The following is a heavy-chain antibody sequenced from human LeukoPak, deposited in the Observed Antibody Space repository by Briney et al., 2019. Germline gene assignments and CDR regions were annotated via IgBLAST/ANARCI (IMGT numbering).Heavy chain of an antibody. CDR1: GYSFNSYW. Sequence: GESPETPRKGSGYSFNSYWNDRVRQMPGKGLEWVGIIYPGDSDNRYRPSFQGQVPISADKSISTAYLQWSSLKASDTAMYYCARLNGYCSSTSCYGPIDYWGQGTLVTVSS. J-gene: IGHJ4*02. CDR2: IYPGDSDN. V-gene: IGHV5-51*01. D-gene: IGHD2-2*01. CDR3: ARLNGYCSSTSCYGPIDY.